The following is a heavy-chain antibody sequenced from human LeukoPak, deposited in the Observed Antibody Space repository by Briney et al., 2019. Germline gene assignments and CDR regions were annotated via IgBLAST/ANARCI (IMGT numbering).Heavy chain of an antibody. CDR2: INHSGST. Sequence: SETLSLTCAVYGGSFSGYYWSWIRQPPGKGLEWIGEINHSGSTNYNPSLRSRVTISVDTSKNQFSLKLSSVTAADTAVYYCASSGTVTTADYWGQGTLVTVSS. CDR3: ASSGTVTTADY. J-gene: IGHJ4*02. V-gene: IGHV4-34*01. CDR1: GGSFSGYY. D-gene: IGHD4-17*01.